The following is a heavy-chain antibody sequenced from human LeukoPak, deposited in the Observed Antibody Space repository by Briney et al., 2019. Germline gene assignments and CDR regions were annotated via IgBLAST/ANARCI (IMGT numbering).Heavy chain of an antibody. J-gene: IGHJ4*02. CDR2: IYPGDSDT. D-gene: IGHD1-26*01. CDR1: GYSFTTYW. V-gene: IGHV5-51*01. CDR3: ARLSIVGATLNFFDY. Sequence: GESLKISCKGSGYSFTTYWIVWVRQMPGKGLEWMGIIYPGDSDTRYSPSFQGQVTISADKSINTAYLQWGSLKASDSAIYYRARLSIVGATLNFFDYWGQGTLVTVSS.